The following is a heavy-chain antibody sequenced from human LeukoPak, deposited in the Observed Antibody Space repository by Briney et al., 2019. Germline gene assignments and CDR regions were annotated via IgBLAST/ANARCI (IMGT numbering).Heavy chain of an antibody. CDR3: ARSQHSSGYPYYFDY. CDR2: IYYSGST. D-gene: IGHD3-22*01. Sequence: KPSETLSLTCTVSGGSISSYYWSWIRQPPGKGLEWIGYIYYSGSTNYNPSLKSRVTISVDTSKNQFSLKLSSVTAADTAVYYCARSQHSSGYPYYFDYWGQGTLVTVSS. CDR1: GGSISSYY. J-gene: IGHJ4*02. V-gene: IGHV4-59*08.